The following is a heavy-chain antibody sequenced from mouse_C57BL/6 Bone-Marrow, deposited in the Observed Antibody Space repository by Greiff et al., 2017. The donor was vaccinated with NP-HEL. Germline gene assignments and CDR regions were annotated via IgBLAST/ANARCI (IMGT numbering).Heavy chain of an antibody. D-gene: IGHD1-1*01. CDR3: ARRPYYYGSSYYAMDY. CDR1: GFTFSDYY. J-gene: IGHJ4*01. Sequence: EVHLVESGGGLVQPGGSLKLSCAASGFTFSDYYMYWVRQTPEKRLEWVAYISNGGGSTYYPDTVKGRFTISRDNAKNTLYLQMSRLKSEDTAMYYCARRPYYYGSSYYAMDYWGQGTSVTVSS. CDR2: ISNGGGST. V-gene: IGHV5-12*01.